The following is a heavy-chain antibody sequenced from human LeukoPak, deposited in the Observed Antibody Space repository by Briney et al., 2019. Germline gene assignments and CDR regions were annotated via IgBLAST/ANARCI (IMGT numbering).Heavy chain of an antibody. V-gene: IGHV3-21*01. J-gene: IGHJ4*02. Sequence: GGSLRLSCAAAGFTFSRYNMNWVRQAPGKGLEWVSFISSGSSYIYSADSVKGRFTISRDNAKNSLYLQMNSLRAEDTAVYYCARDSSGSYYFEYWGQGTLVSVSS. CDR2: ISSGSSYI. CDR1: GFTFSRYN. CDR3: ARDSSGSYYFEY. D-gene: IGHD1-26*01.